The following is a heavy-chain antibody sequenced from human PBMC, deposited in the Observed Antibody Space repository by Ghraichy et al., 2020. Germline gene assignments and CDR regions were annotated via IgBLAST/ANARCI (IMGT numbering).Heavy chain of an antibody. Sequence: GGSLRLSCAASGFTFRGYWMHWVRQAPGKGLVWVSRINSDGSSTSFADSMKGRFTISRDNAKNTVYLQMNSLRAEDTAVYYCARWGLGKGEAFDIWGQGTVVTVSS. J-gene: IGHJ3*02. CDR2: INSDGSST. D-gene: IGHD3-16*01. CDR1: GFTFRGYW. V-gene: IGHV3-74*01. CDR3: ARWGLGKGEAFDI.